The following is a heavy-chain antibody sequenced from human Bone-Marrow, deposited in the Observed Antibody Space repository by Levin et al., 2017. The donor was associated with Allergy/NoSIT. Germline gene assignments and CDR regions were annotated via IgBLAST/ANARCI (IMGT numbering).Heavy chain of an antibody. CDR3: AKVPLYDILTAAHHDAFDV. CDR2: IYYRGST. D-gene: IGHD3-9*01. V-gene: IGHV4-59*01. CDR1: GASISSYY. J-gene: IGHJ3*01. Sequence: SQTLSLTCSVSGASISSYYWSWIRQPPGKGLEWIGNIYYRGSTDYNPSLKSRVAILLDTSENQFSLKLSSVTAADTAVYYCAKVPLYDILTAAHHDAFDVWGQGTMVTVSS.